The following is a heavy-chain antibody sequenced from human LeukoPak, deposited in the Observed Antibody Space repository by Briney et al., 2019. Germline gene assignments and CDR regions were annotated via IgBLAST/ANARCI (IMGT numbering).Heavy chain of an antibody. CDR1: GYTFTGYY. D-gene: IGHD3-22*01. Sequence: ASVKVSCKASGYTFTGYYMHWVRQAPGQGLEWMGWINPNSGGTNYAQKSQGRVTMTRDTSISTAYMELSRLRSDDTAVYYCAINYDSSGYYYFHWYFDLWGRGTLVTVSS. V-gene: IGHV1-2*02. CDR3: AINYDSSGYYYFHWYFDL. J-gene: IGHJ2*01. CDR2: INPNSGGT.